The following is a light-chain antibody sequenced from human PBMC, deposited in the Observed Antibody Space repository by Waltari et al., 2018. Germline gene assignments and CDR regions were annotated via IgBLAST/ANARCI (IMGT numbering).Light chain of an antibody. V-gene: IGLV4-69*01. CDR2: VNSDGSH. CDR1: SGHSSNT. CDR3: QTGGHGTWV. J-gene: IGLJ3*02. Sequence: QLVLTQSPSASASLGASVTLTCTLSSGHSSNTIAWHQQQPEKGPRYLMKVNSDGSHSKGDEIPDRFSGSSSGAECYLTISSLQSEDEADYYCQTGGHGTWVFGGGTKLTVL.